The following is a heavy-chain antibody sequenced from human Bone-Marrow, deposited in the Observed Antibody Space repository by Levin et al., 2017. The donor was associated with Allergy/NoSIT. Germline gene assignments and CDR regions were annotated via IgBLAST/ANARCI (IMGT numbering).Heavy chain of an antibody. J-gene: IGHJ4*02. Sequence: GGSLRLSCAASGFTFSSYAMSWVRQAPGKGLEWVSAISGSGGSTYYADSVKGRFTISRDNSKNTLYLQMNSLSAEDTAVYYCAKGLTMVRGVSYWGQGTLVTVSS. CDR3: AKGLTMVRGVSY. D-gene: IGHD3-10*01. V-gene: IGHV3-23*01. CDR2: ISGSGGST. CDR1: GFTFSSYA.